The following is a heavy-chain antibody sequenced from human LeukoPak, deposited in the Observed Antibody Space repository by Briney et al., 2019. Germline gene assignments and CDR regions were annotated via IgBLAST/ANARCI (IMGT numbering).Heavy chain of an antibody. CDR3: ANTYDFWSGYYLG. CDR1: GFTFSSYA. V-gene: IGHV3-23*01. Sequence: GGSLRLSCAASGFTFSSYAMSWVRQAPGKGLEWVSAISGSGGSTNYADSVKGRFTISRDNSKNTLHLQMNSLRADDTAVYYCANTYDFWSGYYLGWGQGTLVTVSS. J-gene: IGHJ4*02. D-gene: IGHD3-3*01. CDR2: ISGSGGST.